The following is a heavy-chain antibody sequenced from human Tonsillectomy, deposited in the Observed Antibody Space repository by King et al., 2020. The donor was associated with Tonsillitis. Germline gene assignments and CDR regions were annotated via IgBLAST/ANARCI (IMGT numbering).Heavy chain of an antibody. V-gene: IGHV3-30-3*01. CDR1: GFTFSNYA. CDR2: ISYAGINK. J-gene: IGHJ4*02. D-gene: IGHD3-10*01. Sequence: VQLVESGGGVVQPGRSLRLSCAASGFTFSNYAMHWVRQAPGKGLEWVAVISYAGINKYYADSVKGRFTISSDNSKNTLFLQMNSLGAEDTAVYYCARAADSYGAGGGCAEYWGQGTLVTVSS. CDR3: ARAADSYGAGGGCAEY.